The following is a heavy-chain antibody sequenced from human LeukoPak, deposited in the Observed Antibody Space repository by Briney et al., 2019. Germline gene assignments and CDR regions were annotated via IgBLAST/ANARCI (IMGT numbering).Heavy chain of an antibody. Sequence: KTSETLSLTCTASGGSISSYYWSWIRQPPGKGLEWIGYIYYSGSTNYNPSLKSRVTISVDTSKNQFSLKLSSVTAADTAVYYCARQWVTLPGFSYYYGMDVWGQGTTVTVSS. CDR2: IYYSGST. V-gene: IGHV4-59*08. J-gene: IGHJ6*02. CDR3: ARQWVTLPGFSYYYGMDV. CDR1: GGSISSYY. D-gene: IGHD2-21*02.